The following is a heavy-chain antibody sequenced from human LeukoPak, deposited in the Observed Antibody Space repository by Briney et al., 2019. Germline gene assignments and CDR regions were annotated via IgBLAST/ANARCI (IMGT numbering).Heavy chain of an antibody. J-gene: IGHJ6*02. D-gene: IGHD5-18*01. Sequence: GRSLRLSCAASGFTFDDYAMHWVRQAPGKGLEWVSGISWNSGSIGYADSVKGRFTISRDNAKNSLYLQMNSLRAEDTALYYCAKDLGYSYGYAYYYYGMDVWGQGTTVTVSS. V-gene: IGHV3-9*01. CDR2: ISWNSGSI. CDR1: GFTFDDYA. CDR3: AKDLGYSYGYAYYYYGMDV.